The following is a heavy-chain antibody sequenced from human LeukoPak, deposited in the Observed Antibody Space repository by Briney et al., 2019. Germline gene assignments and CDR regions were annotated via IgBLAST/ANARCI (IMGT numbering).Heavy chain of an antibody. CDR1: GFTFSTLD. D-gene: IGHD3-22*01. CDR2: ISRDGGYI. J-gene: IGHJ4*02. Sequence: GGSLRLSCAASGFTFSTLDFNWVRQAPGKGLEWVSSISRDGGYIYYADSVKGRFTISRDNAKNSLYLQMNSLRAEDTAVYYCGMRGLTFEWGQGTLVTVSS. CDR3: GMRGLTFE. V-gene: IGHV3-21*01.